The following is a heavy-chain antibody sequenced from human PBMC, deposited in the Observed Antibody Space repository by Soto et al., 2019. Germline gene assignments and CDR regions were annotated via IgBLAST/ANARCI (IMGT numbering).Heavy chain of an antibody. D-gene: IGHD4-17*01. CDR3: ARVPFITVNQGQYYYHFIDV. J-gene: IGHJ6*03. V-gene: IGHV1-8*01. CDR2: MNPNSGDT. Sequence: QEQLEQSGAEVKKPGASVKVSCKASGYTFSSYDINWVRQATGQGLEWMGWMNPNSGDTGYAQKFQGRVTMTRNTARSTAYMESSGLRSDDTALYYCARVPFITVNQGQYYYHFIDVWGKVTTVTVSS. CDR1: GYTFSSYD.